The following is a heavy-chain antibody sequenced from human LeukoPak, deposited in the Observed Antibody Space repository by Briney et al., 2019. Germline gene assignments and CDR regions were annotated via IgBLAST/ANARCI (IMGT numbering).Heavy chain of an antibody. CDR1: GFTFRKYG. CDR2: ISYDGSSK. J-gene: IGHJ5*02. CDR3: AKDYPWASVLIDDTGRFDP. D-gene: IGHD3-22*01. Sequence: PGGSLRLSCAASGFTFRKYGMHWVRQAPGKGLEWVAVISYDGSSKYYADSVKGRFTISRDNSKNTLFLQMNSLRAEDTAVYYCAKDYPWASVLIDDTGRFDPWGQGTLVTVSS. V-gene: IGHV3-30*18.